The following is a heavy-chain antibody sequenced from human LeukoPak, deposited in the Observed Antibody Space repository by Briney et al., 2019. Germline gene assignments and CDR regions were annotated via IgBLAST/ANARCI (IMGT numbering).Heavy chain of an antibody. CDR3: ASQGSGYDSPIDH. CDR2: ISSSSSYI. Sequence: GGSQRLSCAASGSTLSSYSMNWVRQAPGKGLEWVSSISSSSSYIYYADSVKGRFTISRDNARNSLYLQMNSLRAEDTAVYYCASQGSGYDSPIDHWGQGTLVTVSS. V-gene: IGHV3-21*01. CDR1: GSTLSSYS. D-gene: IGHD5-12*01. J-gene: IGHJ4*02.